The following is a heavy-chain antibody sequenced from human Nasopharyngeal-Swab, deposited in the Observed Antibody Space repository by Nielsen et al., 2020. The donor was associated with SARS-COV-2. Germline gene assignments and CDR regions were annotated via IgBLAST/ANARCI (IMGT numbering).Heavy chain of an antibody. CDR3: ARGTVFGVANGMDV. Sequence: ESLKICCAVSGFTFRDYSMNWVRQAPGKGLEWVSFIGRYGTDIFHADSVKGRFSVFRDAANKSIYLQMRSLRAEDTAVYYCARGTVFGVANGMDVWGQGTTVTVSS. CDR2: IGRYGTDI. D-gene: IGHD3-3*01. J-gene: IGHJ6*02. V-gene: IGHV3-21*01. CDR1: GFTFRDYS.